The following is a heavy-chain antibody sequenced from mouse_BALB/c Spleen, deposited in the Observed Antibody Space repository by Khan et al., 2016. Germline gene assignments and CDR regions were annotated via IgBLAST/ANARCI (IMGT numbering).Heavy chain of an antibody. Sequence: EVQLQESGPGLVKPSQSLSLTCTVTGYSITSDYAWNWIRQFPGNKLEWMGYISYSGSTSYNPSLKSRISITRDTSKNQFFLQLNSVTTEDTATYYCARSGTTVVATRYVDVWGAGTTVTVSS. CDR1: GYSITSDYA. CDR3: ARSGTTVVATRYVDV. V-gene: IGHV3-2*02. CDR2: ISYSGST. J-gene: IGHJ1*01. D-gene: IGHD1-1*01.